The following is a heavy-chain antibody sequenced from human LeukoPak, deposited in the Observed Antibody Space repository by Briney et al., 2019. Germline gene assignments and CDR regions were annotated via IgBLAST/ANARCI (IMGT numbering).Heavy chain of an antibody. Sequence: GESLKVSCKGSGYSFTSYWIGWVRQMPGKGLEWMGIIYPGDSDTRYSPPFQGQVTISADKSISTAYLQWSSLKASDTAMYYRARGMSSGWSGADYWGQGTLVTVSS. CDR3: ARGMSSGWSGADY. CDR2: IYPGDSDT. V-gene: IGHV5-51*01. D-gene: IGHD6-19*01. CDR1: GYSFTSYW. J-gene: IGHJ4*02.